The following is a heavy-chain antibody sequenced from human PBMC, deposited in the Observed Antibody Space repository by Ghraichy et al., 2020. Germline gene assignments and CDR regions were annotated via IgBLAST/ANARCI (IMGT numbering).Heavy chain of an antibody. D-gene: IGHD2-2*01. CDR2: IIPIFGTA. CDR3: ARDIVVVPAATSYYYYGMDV. V-gene: IGHV1-69*13. Sequence: SVKVSCKASGGTFSSYAISWVRQAPGQGLEWMGGIIPIFGTANYAQKFQGRVTITADESTSTAYMELSSLRSEDTAVYYCARDIVVVPAATSYYYYGMDVWGQGTTVTVSS. J-gene: IGHJ6*02. CDR1: GGTFSSYA.